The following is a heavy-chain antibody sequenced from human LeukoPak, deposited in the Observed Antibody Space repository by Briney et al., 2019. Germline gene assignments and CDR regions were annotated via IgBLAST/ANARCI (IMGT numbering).Heavy chain of an antibody. CDR2: IYYSGST. Sequence: SETLSLTCTVPGGSISSSSYYWGWIRQPPGKGLEWIGSIYYSGSTYYNPSLKSRVTISVDTSKNQFSLKLSSVTAADTAVYYCAREGGYNSGAFDIWGQGTMVTVSS. D-gene: IGHD5-24*01. CDR1: GGSISSSSYY. J-gene: IGHJ3*02. CDR3: AREGGYNSGAFDI. V-gene: IGHV4-39*07.